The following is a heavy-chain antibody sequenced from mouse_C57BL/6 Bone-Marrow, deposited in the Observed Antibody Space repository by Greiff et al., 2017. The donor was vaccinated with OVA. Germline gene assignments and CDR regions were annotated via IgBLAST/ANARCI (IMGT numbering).Heavy chain of an antibody. V-gene: IGHV14-3*01. Sequence: VQLKESVAELVRPGASVKLSCTASGFNIKNTYMHWVKQRPEQGLEWIGRIDPANGNTKYAPKFQGKATITADTSSNTAYLQLSSLTSEDTAIYYCARGPYYGSSYGAFDYWGQGTTLTVSS. CDR2: IDPANGNT. CDR3: ARGPYYGSSYGAFDY. CDR1: GFNIKNTY. D-gene: IGHD1-1*01. J-gene: IGHJ2*01.